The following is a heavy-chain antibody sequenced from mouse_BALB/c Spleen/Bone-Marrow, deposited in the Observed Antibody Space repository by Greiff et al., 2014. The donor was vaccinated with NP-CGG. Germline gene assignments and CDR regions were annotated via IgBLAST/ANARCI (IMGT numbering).Heavy chain of an antibody. J-gene: IGHJ4*01. Sequence: VQLQQSGPELVKPGASVKMSCKASGYTFTNYVMHWVKQKPGQGLEWIGYINPYNDGTKYNEKFKGKATLTSDKSSGTAYMELSSLTSEDSAVYYCARRPSFYGSSYGAMDYWGHGTSVTVSS. D-gene: IGHD1-1*01. V-gene: IGHV1-14*01. CDR1: GYTFTNYV. CDR3: ARRPSFYGSSYGAMDY. CDR2: INPYNDGT.